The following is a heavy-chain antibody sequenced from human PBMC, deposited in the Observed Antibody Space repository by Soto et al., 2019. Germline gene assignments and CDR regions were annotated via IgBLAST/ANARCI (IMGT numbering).Heavy chain of an antibody. CDR3: ARSLFLASTGIEPFDF. CDR2: ISGGGNDA. Sequence: GGSLRLSCAASGFTFSSYAMSWVRPAPGKGLEWVSSISGGGNDAYYADSVKGRFTISRDNSRNTLYLQMNSLRADDTAVHYCARSLFLASTGIEPFDFWGQGTLVTVSS. V-gene: IGHV3-23*01. D-gene: IGHD6-13*01. J-gene: IGHJ4*02. CDR1: GFTFSSYA.